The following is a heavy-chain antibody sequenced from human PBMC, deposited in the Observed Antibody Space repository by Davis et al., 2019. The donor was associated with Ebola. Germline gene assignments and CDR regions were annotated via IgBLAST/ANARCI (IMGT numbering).Heavy chain of an antibody. CDR1: GYTFTTYA. CDR2: INAGNGNT. J-gene: IGHJ4*02. D-gene: IGHD2-2*01. CDR3: ARGDCISANCLDYFDY. V-gene: IGHV1-3*01. Sequence: ASVKVSCKASGYTFTTYAVHWVRQAPGQRLEWMGWINAGNGNTKYSQKFQGRVTITSNTSATTAYMELSSLRSEDTAVYWCARGDCISANCLDYFDYWGQGTPVTVSS.